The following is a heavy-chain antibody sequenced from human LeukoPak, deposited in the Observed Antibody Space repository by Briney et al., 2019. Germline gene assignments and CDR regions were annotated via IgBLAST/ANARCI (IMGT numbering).Heavy chain of an antibody. CDR2: IHHSGNT. V-gene: IGHV4-39*01. Sequence: SETLSLTCSVSGDSISSSGYYWDWIRQPPGKGLEWIGSIHHSGNTNYNPSLKSRVTISVDTSKNQFSLKLSSVTAADTAVYYCARHIHSRGWFDPWGQGTLVTVSS. CDR3: ARHIHSRGWFDP. D-gene: IGHD2-21*01. J-gene: IGHJ5*02. CDR1: GDSISSSGYY.